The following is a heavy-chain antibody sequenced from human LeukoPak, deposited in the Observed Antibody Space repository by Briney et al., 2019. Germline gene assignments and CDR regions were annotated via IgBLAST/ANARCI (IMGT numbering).Heavy chain of an antibody. D-gene: IGHD2-2*01. CDR1: GFTFSSYW. CDR3: ARGALFSMGGVVVAASMPSAFDI. V-gene: IGHV3-74*01. CDR2: IKSDGSST. J-gene: IGHJ3*02. Sequence: GGSLRLSCAASGFTFSSYWMHWVREAPGKGLVWVSRIKSDGSSTSYADSVKGRFTISRDNAKNSLYLQMNSLRAEDTAVYYCARGALFSMGGVVVAASMPSAFDIWGQGTVVTVSS.